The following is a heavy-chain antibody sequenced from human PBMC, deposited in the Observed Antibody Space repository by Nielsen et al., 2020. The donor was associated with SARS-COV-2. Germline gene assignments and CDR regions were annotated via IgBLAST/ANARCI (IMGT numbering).Heavy chain of an antibody. CDR3: ARRHLVEMATIDWFDP. CDR1: GYSFTSYW. Sequence: GESLKISCKGSGYSFTSYWISWVRQMPGKGLEWMGRIDPSDSYTNYSPSFQGHVTISADKSISTAYLQWSSLKASDTAMYYCARRHLVEMATIDWFDPWGQGTLVTVSS. CDR2: IDPSDSYT. J-gene: IGHJ5*02. V-gene: IGHV5-10-1*01. D-gene: IGHD5-24*01.